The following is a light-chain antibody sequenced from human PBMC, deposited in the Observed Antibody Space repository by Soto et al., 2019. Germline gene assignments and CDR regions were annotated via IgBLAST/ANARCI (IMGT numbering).Light chain of an antibody. Sequence: QPVLTQSPSASASLGASVKLTCTLSSGHSSYAIAWHQQQPEKGPRYLMKLNSDGSHSKGDGIPDRFSGSSSGAERYLTISSLQSEDEADYYCQTWWVFGGGTKLTVL. V-gene: IGLV4-69*01. CDR2: LNSDGSH. J-gene: IGLJ3*02. CDR1: SGHSSYA. CDR3: QTWWV.